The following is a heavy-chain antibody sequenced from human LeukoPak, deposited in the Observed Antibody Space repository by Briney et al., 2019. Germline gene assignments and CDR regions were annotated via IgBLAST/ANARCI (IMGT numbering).Heavy chain of an antibody. D-gene: IGHD6-6*01. V-gene: IGHV3-53*04. J-gene: IGHJ6*02. CDR3: ARSAARLRYYYAVDV. CDR2: IYSGDSGVST. Sequence: LPGGSLRLSCAASGFSVSNTYMSWVRQAPGKGLEWVSVIYSGDSGVSTYYADSVKGRFTISRHNSKNTLYLQMSSLRAEDTAVYFCARSAARLRYYYAVDVWGQGTTVTVCS. CDR1: GFSVSNTY.